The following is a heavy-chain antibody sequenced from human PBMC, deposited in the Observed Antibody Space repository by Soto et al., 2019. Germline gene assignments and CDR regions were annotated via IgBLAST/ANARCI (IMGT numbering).Heavy chain of an antibody. CDR2: IIPIFGTA. D-gene: IGHD6-13*01. Sequence: QVQLVQSGAEVKKPGSSVKVSCKASGGTFSSYAISWVRQAPGQGLEWMGGIIPIFGTANYAQKFQGRVTFTADESTITAYMELGSLRSEDTAVYYCARNYGYRSSWYSFYCGMDVWGQGTTVTVSS. V-gene: IGHV1-69*01. CDR1: GGTFSSYA. CDR3: ARNYGYRSSWYSFYCGMDV. J-gene: IGHJ6*02.